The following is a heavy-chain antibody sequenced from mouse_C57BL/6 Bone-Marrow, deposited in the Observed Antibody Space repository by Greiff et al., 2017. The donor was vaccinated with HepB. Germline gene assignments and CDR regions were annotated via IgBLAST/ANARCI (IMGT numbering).Heavy chain of an antibody. D-gene: IGHD2-1*01. CDR2: IHPNSGST. J-gene: IGHJ4*01. CDR3: ARSIYYGNYPYYAMDY. CDR1: GYTFTSYW. Sequence: VQLQQPGAELVKPGASVKLSCKASGYTFTSYWMHWVKQRPGQGLEWIGMIHPNSGSTNYNEKFKSKATLTVDKSSSTADMQLSSLTSEDSAVYYCARSIYYGNYPYYAMDYWGQGTSVTVSS. V-gene: IGHV1-64*01.